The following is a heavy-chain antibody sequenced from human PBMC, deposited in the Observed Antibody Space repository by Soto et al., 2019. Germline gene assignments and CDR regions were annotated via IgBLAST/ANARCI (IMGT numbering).Heavy chain of an antibody. J-gene: IGHJ4*02. D-gene: IGHD4-17*01. CDR3: AKALFPAGDYFDY. CDR2: ISGSGGST. CDR1: GFTFSSYA. Sequence: EVQLLESGGGLVQPGGSLRLSCAASGFTFSSYAMSWVRQAPGKGLEWVSAISGSGGSTYYADSVKGRFTISRDNSKDTLYLQMNSLRAEDTAVYYCAKALFPAGDYFDYWGQGTLVTVSS. V-gene: IGHV3-23*01.